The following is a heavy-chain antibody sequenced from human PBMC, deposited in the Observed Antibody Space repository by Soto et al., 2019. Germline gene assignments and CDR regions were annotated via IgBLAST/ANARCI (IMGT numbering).Heavy chain of an antibody. Sequence: GGSLRLSCAASGFTFSSYWMSWVRQAPGKGLEWVANIKQDGSEKYYVDSVKGRFTISRDNAKNSLYLQMNSLRAEDTAVYYCARGRRGFGVVGLYYYYMDVWGKGTTVTVSS. V-gene: IGHV3-7*03. D-gene: IGHD3-3*01. J-gene: IGHJ6*03. CDR2: IKQDGSEK. CDR1: GFTFSSYW. CDR3: ARGRRGFGVVGLYYYYMDV.